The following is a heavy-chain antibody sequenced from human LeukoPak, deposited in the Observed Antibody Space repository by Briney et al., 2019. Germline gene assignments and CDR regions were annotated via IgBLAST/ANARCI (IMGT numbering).Heavy chain of an antibody. CDR3: AALDKGHDY. J-gene: IGHJ4*02. D-gene: IGHD3-22*01. Sequence: GGSLRLSCAASGFTFSSYSMNWVRQAPGKGLVWVSRINSDGSSTAYADSVKGRFAISRDNAKNTLFLQMDSLRAEDTAVYYCAALDKGHDYWGQGTLVTVSS. CDR1: GFTFSSYS. CDR2: INSDGSST. V-gene: IGHV3-74*01.